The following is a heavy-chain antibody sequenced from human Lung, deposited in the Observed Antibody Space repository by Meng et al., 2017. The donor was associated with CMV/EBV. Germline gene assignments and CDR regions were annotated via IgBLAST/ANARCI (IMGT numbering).Heavy chain of an antibody. V-gene: IGHV4-4*02. D-gene: IGHD3-10*01. Sequence: QGQLQGSGPGLVKPSETLSLTCAVSGDSITNHNWWAWVRQPPGKGLEWIGEIPHRGSSAYNPSLKSRVSMSIDKSKNQFSLKLTSVTAADTAVYHCLRRSGGSVWGQGTLVTVSS. CDR2: IPHRGSS. CDR3: LRRSGGSV. J-gene: IGHJ1*01. CDR1: GDSITNHNW.